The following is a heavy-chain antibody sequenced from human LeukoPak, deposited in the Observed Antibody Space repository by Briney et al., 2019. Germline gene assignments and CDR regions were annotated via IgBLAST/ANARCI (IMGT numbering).Heavy chain of an antibody. CDR3: ARAVRHIAVAAPIDY. CDR2: ISAYNGNT. V-gene: IGHV1-18*01. D-gene: IGHD6-19*01. J-gene: IGHJ4*02. CDR1: GYTFTSYG. Sequence: GASVKVSCKASGYTFTSYGISWVRQAPGQGLEWMGWISAYNGNTNYAQKLQGRVTMTTDTSTSTAYMELRSLRSDDTAVYYCARAVRHIAVAAPIDYWGQGTLVTVSS.